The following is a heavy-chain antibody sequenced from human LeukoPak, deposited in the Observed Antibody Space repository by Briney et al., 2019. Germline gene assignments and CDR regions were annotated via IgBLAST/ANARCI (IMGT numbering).Heavy chain of an antibody. CDR3: ARNLWFGESFDY. J-gene: IGHJ4*02. Sequence: SETLSLTCTVPGDSISRFWWSWIRQPPGKGLEWIGCIHYSGSTKYHPSFKSRVTISVNTSKNQFSLKLSSVTAADTAVYYCARNLWFGESFDYWGQGTLVTVSS. D-gene: IGHD3-10*01. CDR2: IHYSGST. V-gene: IGHV4-59*01. CDR1: GDSISRFW.